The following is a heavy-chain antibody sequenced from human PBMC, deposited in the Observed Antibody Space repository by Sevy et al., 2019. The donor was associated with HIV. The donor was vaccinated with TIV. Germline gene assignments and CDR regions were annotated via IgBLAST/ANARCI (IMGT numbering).Heavy chain of an antibody. V-gene: IGHV3-23*01. CDR3: ARRIVGAGGYFDY. CDR2: IAGSGDNT. CDR1: GFTFSNYV. J-gene: IGHJ4*02. Sequence: GGSLRLSCAASGFTFSNYVMSWVRQTPGKGLEWVSSIAGSGDNTYYLDTVKGRFIMSRDNSKNTLYLQMNSLRAEDTAVYYCARRIVGAGGYFDYWGQGTLVTVS. D-gene: IGHD1-26*01.